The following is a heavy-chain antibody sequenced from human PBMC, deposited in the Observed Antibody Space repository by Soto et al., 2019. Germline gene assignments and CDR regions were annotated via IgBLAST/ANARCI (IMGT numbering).Heavy chain of an antibody. V-gene: IGHV3-30*18. D-gene: IGHD4-17*01. CDR3: AKGSDDYGLDY. CDR2: ISYDGSNK. CDR1: GFTFSSYG. J-gene: IGHJ4*02. Sequence: GGSLRLSCAASGFTFSSYGMHWVRQAPGKGLEWVAVISYDGSNKYYADSVKGRFTISRDNSKNTLYLQMNSLRAEDTAVYYCAKGSDDYGLDYWGQGTLVTVSS.